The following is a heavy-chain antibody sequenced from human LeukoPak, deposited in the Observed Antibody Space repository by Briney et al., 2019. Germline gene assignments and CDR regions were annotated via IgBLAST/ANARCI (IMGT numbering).Heavy chain of an antibody. V-gene: IGHV4-59*06. CDR2: IYYSGST. Sequence: SETLSLTCTVSGDSISSYYWSWIRQPPGKGLEWIGYIYYSGSTYYNPSLKSRVTISVDTSKNQFSLKLSSVTAADTAVYYCASSITMIEDWYFDLWGRGTLVTVSS. D-gene: IGHD3-22*01. CDR1: GDSISSYY. J-gene: IGHJ2*01. CDR3: ASSITMIEDWYFDL.